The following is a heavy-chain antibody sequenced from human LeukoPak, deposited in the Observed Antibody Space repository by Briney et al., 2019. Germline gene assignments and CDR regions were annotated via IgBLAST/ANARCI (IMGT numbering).Heavy chain of an antibody. J-gene: IGHJ4*02. Sequence: PSETLSLTCAIYGGSFSGYYWSWIRQPPGKGLEWIGEITDSGTTNYNPSLKSRVSLSIDTSRRQLSLKVTSVTAADTAVYYCARGGGARTSSWYYWGQGTLVTVSS. CDR1: GGSFSGYY. CDR2: ITDSGTT. V-gene: IGHV4-34*01. CDR3: ARGGGARTSSWYY. D-gene: IGHD6-13*01.